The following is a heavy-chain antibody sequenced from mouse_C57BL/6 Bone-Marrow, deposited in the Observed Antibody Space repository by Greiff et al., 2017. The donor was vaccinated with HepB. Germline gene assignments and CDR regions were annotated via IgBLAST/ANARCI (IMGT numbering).Heavy chain of an antibody. V-gene: IGHV1-59*01. CDR3: ARWGAVYLDY. CDR2: IDPSDSYT. CDR1: GYTFTTYW. Sequence: VKLQESGAELVRPGTSVKMSCKASGYTFTTYWIGWAKQRPGQGLEWIGVIDPSDSYTNYNQKFKGKATLTVETSSSTAYMQLSSLTSEDSAVYYCARWGAVYLDYWGQGTTLTVSS. J-gene: IGHJ2*01.